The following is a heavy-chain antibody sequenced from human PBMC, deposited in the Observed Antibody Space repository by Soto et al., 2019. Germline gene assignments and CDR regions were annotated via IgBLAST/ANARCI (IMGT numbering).Heavy chain of an antibody. CDR2: IYYSGST. Sequence: SETLSLTCTVSGGSISSSSYYWGWIRQPPGKGLEWIGSIYYSGSTYYNPSLKSRVTISVDTSKNQFSLKLSSVTAADTAVYYCASGRDYGSYYFDYWGQGTLVTVSS. D-gene: IGHD4-17*01. V-gene: IGHV4-39*01. CDR1: GGSISSSSYY. CDR3: ASGRDYGSYYFDY. J-gene: IGHJ4*02.